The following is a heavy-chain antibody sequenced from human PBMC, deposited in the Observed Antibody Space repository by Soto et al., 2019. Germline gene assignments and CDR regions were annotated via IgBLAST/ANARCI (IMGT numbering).Heavy chain of an antibody. CDR2: IGTSGGDT. CDR3: IKSSRTLGDS. V-gene: IGHV3-23*01. D-gene: IGHD6-13*01. CDR1: GFTFSNFA. J-gene: IGHJ4*02. Sequence: EVQLLESGGGLVQPGGSLRLSCAASGFTFSNFAMSWVRQAPGMGLEWVSAIGTSGGDTYYADSVKGRFTISRDNSKNTLYLQLSSLRAEDTAVYYAIKSSRTLGDSWGQGTLVTVSS.